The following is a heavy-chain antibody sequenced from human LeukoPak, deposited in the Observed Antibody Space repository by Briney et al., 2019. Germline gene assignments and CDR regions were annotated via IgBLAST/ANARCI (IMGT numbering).Heavy chain of an antibody. V-gene: IGHV1-46*01. CDR1: GYTFTSYY. J-gene: IGHJ4*02. Sequence: GASVKVSCKASGYTFTSYYMHWVRQAPGQGLEWMGIINPSGGSTSYAQKFQGRVTMTRDTSTSTVYMELSSLRSEDTAVYYCAVSEDYGDYLHYFDYWGQGTLVTVSS. CDR3: AVSEDYGDYLHYFDY. CDR2: INPSGGST. D-gene: IGHD4-17*01.